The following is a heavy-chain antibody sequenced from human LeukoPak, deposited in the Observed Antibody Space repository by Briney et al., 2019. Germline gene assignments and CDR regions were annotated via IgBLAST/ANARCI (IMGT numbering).Heavy chain of an antibody. J-gene: IGHJ5*02. Sequence: SETLSLTCTVSGGSISSYYWSWIRQPAGKGLEWIGRIYTSGSTNYNPSLKSRVTMSVDTSKNQFSLKLSSVTAADTAVYYCARAGHYYDSSGTQSWFDPWGQGTLVTVSS. D-gene: IGHD3-22*01. CDR1: GGSISSYY. CDR2: IYTSGST. V-gene: IGHV4-4*07. CDR3: ARAGHYYDSSGTQSWFDP.